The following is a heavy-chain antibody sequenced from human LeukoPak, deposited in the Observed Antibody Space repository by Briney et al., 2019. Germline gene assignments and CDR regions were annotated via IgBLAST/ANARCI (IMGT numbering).Heavy chain of an antibody. CDR2: ISSSSSTI. J-gene: IGHJ4*02. V-gene: IGHV3-48*01. Sequence: GGSLRLSCAASGFTFSSYSMNWVRQAPGKGLEWVSYISSSSSTIYYADSVKGRFTISRDNAKNSLYLQMNSLRAEDTAVYYCARGSEWILYYFDYWGQGTLVTVSS. CDR3: ARGSEWILYYFDY. D-gene: IGHD2-2*03. CDR1: GFTFSSYS.